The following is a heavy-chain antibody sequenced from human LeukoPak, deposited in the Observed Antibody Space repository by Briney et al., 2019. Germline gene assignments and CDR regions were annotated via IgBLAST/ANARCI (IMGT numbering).Heavy chain of an antibody. Sequence: SETLSLTCTVSGGSISSYYWSWIRQLPGKGLEWIGYIYYSGSTNYNPSLKSRVTISVDTSKNQFSLKLSSVTAADTAVYYCARNRFWWFDPWGQGTLVTVSS. CDR3: ARNRFWWFDP. CDR2: IYYSGST. J-gene: IGHJ5*02. V-gene: IGHV4-59*13. D-gene: IGHD1-14*01. CDR1: GGSISSYY.